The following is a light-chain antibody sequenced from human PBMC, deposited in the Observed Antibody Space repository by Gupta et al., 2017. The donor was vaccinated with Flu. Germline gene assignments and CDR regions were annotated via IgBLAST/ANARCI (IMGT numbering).Light chain of an antibody. Sequence: GQTARITCEGNNLGSESVHWYQQKPGQAPVLVVYDDSARPSGIPERFSGSHTGKTATLTISRVEAGDEADYYCQVFDSRSDHVVFGGGTRLNDL. CDR2: DDS. CDR1: NLGSES. CDR3: QVFDSRSDHVV. V-gene: IGLV3-21*02. J-gene: IGLJ2*01.